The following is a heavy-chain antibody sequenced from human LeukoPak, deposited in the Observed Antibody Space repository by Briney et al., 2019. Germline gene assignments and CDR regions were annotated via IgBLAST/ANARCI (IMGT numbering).Heavy chain of an antibody. CDR1: GGTFISYT. CDR2: IIPILGIA. Sequence: SVKVSCKASGGTFISYTISWVRQAPGQGREWMGRIIPILGIANYVKKFQGRVTITADKSPRTAYMELSSLRSEDTAVYYCARGSITIFGVVIHAFDIWGQGTMVTVSS. V-gene: IGHV1-69*02. CDR3: ARGSITIFGVVIHAFDI. J-gene: IGHJ3*02. D-gene: IGHD3-3*01.